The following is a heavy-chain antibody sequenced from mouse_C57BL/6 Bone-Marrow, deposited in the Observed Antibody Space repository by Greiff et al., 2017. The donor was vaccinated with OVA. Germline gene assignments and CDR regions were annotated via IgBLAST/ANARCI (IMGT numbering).Heavy chain of an antibody. CDR3: ARAPYDYDGGAYAMDY. D-gene: IGHD2-4*01. CDR1: GYTFTSYW. J-gene: IGHJ4*01. Sequence: VQLQKSGAELAKPGASVKLSCKASGYTFTSYWMHWVKQRPGQGLEWIGYINPSSGYTKYNQKFKDKATLTADKSSSTAYMQLSSLTYEDSAVYYCARAPYDYDGGAYAMDYWGQGTSVTVSS. CDR2: INPSSGYT. V-gene: IGHV1-7*01.